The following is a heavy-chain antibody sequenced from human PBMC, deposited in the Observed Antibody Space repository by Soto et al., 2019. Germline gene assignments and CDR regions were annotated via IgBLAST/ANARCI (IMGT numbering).Heavy chain of an antibody. CDR3: ARDKITGLFDY. V-gene: IGHV4-59*12. D-gene: IGHD2-8*02. CDR1: GGSISSYY. CDR2: IYDSGST. Sequence: PSETLSLTCTVSGGSISSYYWSWIRQPPGKGLEWIGNIYDSGSTNYNPSLKSRVTISVDTSKNQFSLKLTSVTAADTAVYYCARDKITGLFDYWGQGTLVTVSS. J-gene: IGHJ4*02.